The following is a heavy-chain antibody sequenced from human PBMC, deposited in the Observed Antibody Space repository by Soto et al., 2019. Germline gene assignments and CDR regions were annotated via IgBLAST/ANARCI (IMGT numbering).Heavy chain of an antibody. CDR1: CGSFSGYY. CDR2: INHSGST. V-gene: IGHV4-34*01. CDR3: ASLPYYYDSSGYPKGGYYFDY. Sequence: PSETLSLTCAVYCGSFSGYYWSWIRQPPGKGLEWIGEINHSGSTNYNPSLKSRVTISVDTSKNQFSLKLSSVTAADTAVYYCASLPYYYDSSGYPKGGYYFDYWGQGTLVTVSS. J-gene: IGHJ4*02. D-gene: IGHD3-22*01.